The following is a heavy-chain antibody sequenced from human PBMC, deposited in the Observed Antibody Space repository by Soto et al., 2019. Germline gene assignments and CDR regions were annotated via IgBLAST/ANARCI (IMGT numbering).Heavy chain of an antibody. CDR2: VYHTGTT. J-gene: IGHJ5*01. D-gene: IGHD3-3*01. CDR1: GDSISSINW. Sequence: QVRLQESGPGLVKPSGTLSLTCDVSGDSISSINWWIWVRQPPGKGLQWIREVYHTGTTNYNPSLNSGATMSVDKSQNHFSLNVTSLTAADTTVDYCALSSGFSAISLRDTWCQGALVTVSS. CDR3: ALSSGFSAISLRDT. V-gene: IGHV4-4*02.